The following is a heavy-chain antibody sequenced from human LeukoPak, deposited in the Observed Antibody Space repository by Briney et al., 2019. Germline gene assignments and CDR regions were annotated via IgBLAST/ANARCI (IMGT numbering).Heavy chain of an antibody. CDR1: GFTFSSYS. V-gene: IGHV3-48*04. CDR3: ARDVGISGWFYFAY. CDR2: IDVSGGTT. D-gene: IGHD6-13*01. Sequence: GGSLRLSCAASGFTFSSYSMNWVRQAPGKGLEWVSYIDVSGGTTYYAGSVKGRFTVSRDNAKNSLYLQMNSLRAEDTAVFYCARDVGISGWFYFAYWGQGTLVTVSS. J-gene: IGHJ4*02.